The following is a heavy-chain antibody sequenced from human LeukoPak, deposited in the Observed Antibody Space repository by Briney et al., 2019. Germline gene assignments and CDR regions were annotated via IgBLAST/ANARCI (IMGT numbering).Heavy chain of an antibody. Sequence: GESLRISCKGSGSDFSTHWISWVRQMPGKGLEWMGRIDPSASYINYSPSFQGHFSISADKSIDTVYLQWNSLKASDTAMYYCARRVGNYANFDYWGQGTLVSVSS. J-gene: IGHJ4*02. CDR2: IDPSASYI. CDR3: ARRVGNYANFDY. D-gene: IGHD1-26*01. CDR1: GSDFSTHW. V-gene: IGHV5-10-1*01.